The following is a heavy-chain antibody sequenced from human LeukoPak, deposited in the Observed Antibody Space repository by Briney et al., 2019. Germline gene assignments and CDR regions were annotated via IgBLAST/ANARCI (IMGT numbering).Heavy chain of an antibody. CDR1: GGSISSGGYY. D-gene: IGHD2-15*01. J-gene: IGHJ5*02. CDR3: ARANIVVVVAAHNWFDP. Sequence: SETLTLTCTVSGGSISSGGYYWSWIRQHPGKGLEWIGYIYYSGSTYYNPSLKSRVTISVDTSKNQFSLKLSSVTAADTAVYYCARANIVVVVAAHNWFDPWGQGTLVTVSS. CDR2: IYYSGST. V-gene: IGHV4-31*03.